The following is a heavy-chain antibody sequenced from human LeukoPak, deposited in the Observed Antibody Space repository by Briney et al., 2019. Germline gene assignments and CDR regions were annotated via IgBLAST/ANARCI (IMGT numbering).Heavy chain of an antibody. J-gene: IGHJ6*03. CDR3: ARVGIGPRPPSYYSYMDV. CDR2: INTYSGGA. CDR1: GYSFTDYF. V-gene: IGHV1-2*02. D-gene: IGHD3/OR15-3a*01. Sequence: GASVKVSCKSSGYSFTDYFIHGVRQAPGQGPEWMGCINTYSGGAHYAQKFKGRVTMTPDTSNSTAYMELRSLTSDDTAVYYCARVGIGPRPPSYYSYMDVWGKGTTVTVSS.